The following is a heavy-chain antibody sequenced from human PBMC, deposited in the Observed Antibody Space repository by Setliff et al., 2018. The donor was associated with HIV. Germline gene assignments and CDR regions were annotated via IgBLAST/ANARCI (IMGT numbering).Heavy chain of an antibody. V-gene: IGHV3-15*01. CDR3: TLSHPYYGSLDY. D-gene: IGHD3-10*01. Sequence: GGSLRLSCAASGFTFSNAWLSWVRQAPGKGLEWVGRIKSKTDGGTTDYAAPVKGRFTISRDDSKNTLYLQVNSLKTEDTAVYYCTLSHPYYGSLDYWGQGTLVTVSS. J-gene: IGHJ4*02. CDR2: IKSKTDGGTT. CDR1: GFTFSNAW.